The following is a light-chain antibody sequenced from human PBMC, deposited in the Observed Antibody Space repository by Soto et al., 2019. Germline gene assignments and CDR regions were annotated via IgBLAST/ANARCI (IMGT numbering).Light chain of an antibody. Sequence: QSALTQPASVSGSPGQSITISCTGTSSDVGAYKYVSWYQQHPDKVPKLMIYEVSNRPSGVSNRFSGSKSGNTASLTISGLQAEDEADYYCSSYTRSSTLVFGGGTKLTVL. V-gene: IGLV2-14*01. CDR2: EVS. CDR3: SSYTRSSTLV. J-gene: IGLJ3*02. CDR1: SSDVGAYKY.